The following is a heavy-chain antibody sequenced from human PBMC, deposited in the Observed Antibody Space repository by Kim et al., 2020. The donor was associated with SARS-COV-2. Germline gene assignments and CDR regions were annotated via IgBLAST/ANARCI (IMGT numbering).Heavy chain of an antibody. CDR2: IKQDGREQ. CDR3: AREGV. J-gene: IGHJ6*02. CDR1: GFTLGSYW. V-gene: IGHV3-7*03. Sequence: GGSLRLSCAASGFTLGSYWMAWVRQAPGKGLEWVANIKQDGREQNYVDSVKGRFIISRDNPKNSLYLQMNSLRVEDTAKYYCAREGVWGQGTTVTVSS.